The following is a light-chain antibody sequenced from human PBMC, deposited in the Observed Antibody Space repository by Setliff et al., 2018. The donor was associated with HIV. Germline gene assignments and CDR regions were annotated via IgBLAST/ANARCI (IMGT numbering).Light chain of an antibody. V-gene: IGLV2-14*03. CDR1: NSDVGGYNY. CDR3: SSYTSSSTYV. J-gene: IGLJ1*01. CDR2: DVS. Sequence: QSALTQPASVSGSPGQSITISCTVINSDVGGYNYVSWYQQHPGKAPKLMIYDVSKRPSGVSDRFSGSKSGSTASLTISGLQAEDEADYYCSSYTSSSTYVFGAGTKVTVL.